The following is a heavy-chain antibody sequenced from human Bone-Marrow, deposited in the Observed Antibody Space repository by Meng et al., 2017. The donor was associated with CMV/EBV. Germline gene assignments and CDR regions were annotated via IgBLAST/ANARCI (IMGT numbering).Heavy chain of an antibody. V-gene: IGHV3-69-1*02. CDR2: ISSSSTI. Sequence: GEFLKISCAASGFTFSDYYMNWVRQAPGKGLEWVSSISSSSTIYYADSVKGRFTISRDNAKNSLYLQMNSLRAEDTAVYYCARVPSHLRSGSQGKWFDPWGQGTLVTVSS. J-gene: IGHJ5*02. D-gene: IGHD1-26*01. CDR3: ARVPSHLRSGSQGKWFDP. CDR1: GFTFSDYY.